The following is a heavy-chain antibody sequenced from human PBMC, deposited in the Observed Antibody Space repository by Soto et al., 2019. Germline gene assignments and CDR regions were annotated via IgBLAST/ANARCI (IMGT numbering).Heavy chain of an antibody. Sequence: QLQLQESGPGLVKPSETLSLTCTVSGGSISSSSYYWGWIRQPPGKGLEWIGSIYYSGSTYYNPSLKSRVTISVDTSKNQFYLKLSSVTAADTAVYYCARHAQGTRIFGGFMDVWGKGTTVTVSS. CDR1: GGSISSSSYY. CDR2: IYYSGST. J-gene: IGHJ6*03. D-gene: IGHD3-3*01. V-gene: IGHV4-39*01. CDR3: ARHAQGTRIFGGFMDV.